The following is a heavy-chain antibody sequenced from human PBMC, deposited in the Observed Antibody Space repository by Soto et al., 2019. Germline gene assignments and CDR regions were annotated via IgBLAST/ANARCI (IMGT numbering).Heavy chain of an antibody. V-gene: IGHV4-34*02. J-gene: IGHJ4*02. CDR3: SRGRPPRY. CDR2: IDHSGST. CDR1: DGSFSGYY. Sequence: QVQLQQRGAGLWKPSETLSLTCTVSDGSFSGYYWSWIRQPPGKGLEWLGDIDHSGSTHYSPSLKSRLTMSVDTSKNQFSLHLTSVTAADTALYYCSRGRPPRYWGQGTLVTVSS.